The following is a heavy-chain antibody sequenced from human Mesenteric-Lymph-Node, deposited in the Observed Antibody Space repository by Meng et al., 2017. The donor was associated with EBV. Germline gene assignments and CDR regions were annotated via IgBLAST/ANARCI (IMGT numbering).Heavy chain of an antibody. J-gene: IGHJ5*02. CDR3: TRAHGGDYVRCFDP. V-gene: IGHV4-61*08. D-gene: IGHD4-17*01. CDR2: IHHSGST. CDR1: GGSARSGDYY. Sequence: QVQLQQSGPGLVRPSETLSLTCTVSGGSARSGDYYWSWIRQPPGKGLEWIGHIHHSGSTNYNPSLKSRVTISIDTSKNKFSLNLSSVTAADTAVYFCTRAHGGDYVRCFDPWGQGTLVTVSS.